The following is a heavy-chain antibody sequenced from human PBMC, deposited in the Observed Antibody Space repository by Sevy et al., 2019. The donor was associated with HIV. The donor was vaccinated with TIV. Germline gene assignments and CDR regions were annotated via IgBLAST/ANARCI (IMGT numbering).Heavy chain of an antibody. CDR2: ISYDGSNK. CDR3: AKEGGYSYGFDY. Sequence: GGSLRLSCAASGFTFSSYGMHWVRQAPGKGLEWVAVISYDGSNKYYADSVKGRFTISRDNSKNTLYLQMNSLRAEDTAMYYCAKEGGYSYGFDYWGQGTLVTVSS. D-gene: IGHD5-18*01. CDR1: GFTFSSYG. V-gene: IGHV3-30*18. J-gene: IGHJ4*02.